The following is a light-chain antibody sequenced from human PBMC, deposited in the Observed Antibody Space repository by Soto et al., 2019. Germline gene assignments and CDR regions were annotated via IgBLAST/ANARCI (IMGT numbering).Light chain of an antibody. CDR3: CSYAGSYTFL. CDR2: DVT. CDR1: SSDVGGYNY. V-gene: IGLV2-11*01. Sequence: QAVVTQPRSVSGSPGQSVTISCTGTSSDVGGYNYVSWFQQHPGKAPKVMIYDVTERPSGVPDRFSGSKSGNTASLTISGLQADDEADYYCCSYAGSYTFLFGGGTKLTVL. J-gene: IGLJ2*01.